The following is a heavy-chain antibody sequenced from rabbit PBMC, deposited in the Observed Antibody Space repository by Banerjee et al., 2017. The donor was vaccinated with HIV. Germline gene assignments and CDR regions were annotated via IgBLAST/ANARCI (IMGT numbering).Heavy chain of an antibody. CDR3: VSYDDYGDRNL. CDR1: GFSFSSSYW. CDR2: IYTGDGPT. J-gene: IGHJ4*01. V-gene: IGHV1S45*01. Sequence: QEQLEESGGDLVKPEGSLTLTCTASGFSFSSSYWICWVRQAPGKGPEWIACIYTGDGPTYYASWVNGRFTISDHNAQNTLYLQLNSLTAADTATYFCVSYDDYGDRNLWGPGTLVTVS. D-gene: IGHD2-1*01.